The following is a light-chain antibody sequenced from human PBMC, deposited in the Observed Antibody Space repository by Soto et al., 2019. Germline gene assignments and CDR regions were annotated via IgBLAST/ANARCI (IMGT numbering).Light chain of an antibody. Sequence: QSALTQPASVSGSPGQSITISCTGTRSDVGDYNYVSWYQQHPGTAPRLMIYDVDNRPSRISPRFSGSKSGNTASLTVSGLQAEDEADYYCFSYTSTHTLVFGGGTKLTVL. J-gene: IGLJ3*02. CDR1: RSDVGDYNY. V-gene: IGLV2-14*03. CDR2: DVD. CDR3: FSYTSTHTLV.